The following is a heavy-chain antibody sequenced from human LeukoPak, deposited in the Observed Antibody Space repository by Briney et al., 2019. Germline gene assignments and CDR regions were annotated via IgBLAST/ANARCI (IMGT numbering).Heavy chain of an antibody. CDR3: ARVVGGITIFGVVNAFDI. D-gene: IGHD3-3*01. V-gene: IGHV3-48*01. CDR2: ISSSSSTI. Sequence: PGGSLRLSCTASGFTFSSYSMNWVRQAPGKGLEWVSYISSSSSTIYYADSVKGRFTISRDNAKNSLYLQMNSLRAEDTAVYYCARVVGGITIFGVVNAFDIWGQGTMVTVSS. J-gene: IGHJ3*02. CDR1: GFTFSSYS.